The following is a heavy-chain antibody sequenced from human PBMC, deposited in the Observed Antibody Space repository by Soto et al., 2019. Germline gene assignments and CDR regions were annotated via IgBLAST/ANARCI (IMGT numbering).Heavy chain of an antibody. D-gene: IGHD2-15*01. CDR1: GVTFGSYS. CDR3: ASVPLGYCGGRSCSYFFDY. Sequence: PGRPLRLPWTASGVTFGSYSMSWVLQTPGKGLEWVSYISSSSSTIYYADSVKGRFTISRDNAKNSLYLQMNSLRAEDTAVYYCASVPLGYCGGRSCSYFFDYWGQGTLVTVSS. V-gene: IGHV3-48*01. J-gene: IGHJ4*02. CDR2: ISSSSSTI.